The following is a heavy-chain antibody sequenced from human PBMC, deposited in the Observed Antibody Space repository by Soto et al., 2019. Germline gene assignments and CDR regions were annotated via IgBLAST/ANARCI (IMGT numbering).Heavy chain of an antibody. D-gene: IGHD3-10*01. CDR3: ARGSGIGCFGELLYRYNWFDP. CDR2: INHSGST. CDR1: GGSFSGYY. V-gene: IGHV4-34*01. Sequence: SETLSLTCAVYGGSFSGYYWSWIRQPPGKGLEWIGEINHSGSTNYNPSLKSRVTISVDTSKNQFSLKLSSVTAADTAVYYCARGSGIGCFGELLYRYNWFDPWGQGTLVTVSS. J-gene: IGHJ5*02.